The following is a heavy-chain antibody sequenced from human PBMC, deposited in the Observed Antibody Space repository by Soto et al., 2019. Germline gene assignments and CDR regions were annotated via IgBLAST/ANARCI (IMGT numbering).Heavy chain of an antibody. V-gene: IGHV3-23*01. CDR3: AKDAVAYNGEWDWFDS. J-gene: IGHJ5*01. CDR2: IGGTGGDT. CDR1: GFIFSNYA. Sequence: DVQLLESGGGLVQPGGSLRISCAASGFIFSNYAMTWVRQAPGKGLESVSAIGGTGGDTYYSNSVKGRFTISRDNSKNTLYLQMNSLSADDTAVYYCAKDAVAYNGEWDWFDSWGQGTLVTVSS. D-gene: IGHD6-19*01.